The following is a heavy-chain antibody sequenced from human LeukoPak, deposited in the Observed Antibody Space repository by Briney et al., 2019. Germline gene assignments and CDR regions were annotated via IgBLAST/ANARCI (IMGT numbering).Heavy chain of an antibody. D-gene: IGHD6-25*01. CDR2: IIPIFGTA. Sequence: ASVKVSCKASGGTFSSYAISWVRQAPGQGLEWMGGIIPIFGTANYAQKFQGRVTITADESTSTAYMELSSLRSEDTAVYYCARVSSAELYYYYGMDVWSQGTTVTVSS. CDR3: ARVSSAELYYYYGMDV. CDR1: GGTFSSYA. V-gene: IGHV1-69*13. J-gene: IGHJ6*02.